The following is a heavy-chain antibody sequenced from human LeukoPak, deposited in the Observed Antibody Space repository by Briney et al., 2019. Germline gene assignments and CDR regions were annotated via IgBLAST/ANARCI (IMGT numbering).Heavy chain of an antibody. D-gene: IGHD3-22*01. CDR3: ARDYYDSSGYYSQYYFDY. CDR1: GYTFTSYA. V-gene: IGHV1-3*01. Sequence: ASVTVSCTASGYTFTSYAMHWVRQAPGQRLEWMGWINAGNGNTKYSQKFQGRVTITRDTSASTAYMELSSLRSEDTAVYYCARDYYDSSGYYSQYYFDYWGQGTLVTVSS. J-gene: IGHJ4*02. CDR2: INAGNGNT.